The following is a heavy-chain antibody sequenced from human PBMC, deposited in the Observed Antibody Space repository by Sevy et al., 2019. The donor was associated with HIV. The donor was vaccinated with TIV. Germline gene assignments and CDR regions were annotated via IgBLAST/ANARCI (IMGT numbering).Heavy chain of an antibody. CDR2: ISSDGRNK. CDR1: GFTFSRYA. Sequence: GGSLRLSCAASGFTFSRYAMNWARQAPGKGLEWVAVISSDGRNKYYADSVKARFTISRDNSKNTLYLQMNSLRSEDTALYYCARDKGESSSSFLGELSYWGQGTLVTVSS. V-gene: IGHV3-30*04. D-gene: IGHD3-16*02. CDR3: ARDKGESSSSFLGELSY. J-gene: IGHJ4*02.